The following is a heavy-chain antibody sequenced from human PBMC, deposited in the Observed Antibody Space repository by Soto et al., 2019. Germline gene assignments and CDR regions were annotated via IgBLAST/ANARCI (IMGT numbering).Heavy chain of an antibody. V-gene: IGHV4-31*03. CDR3: ARDPDSSGYESQGTYGMDV. D-gene: IGHD3-22*01. J-gene: IGHJ6*02. CDR2: IYYSGST. CDR1: GGSISSGGYY. Sequence: SETLSLTCTVSGGSISSGGYYWSWIRQHPGKGLEWIGYIYYSGSTYYNPSLKSRVTISVDTSKNQFSLKLSSVTAADTAVYYCARDPDSSGYESQGTYGMDVWGQRTTVTVSS.